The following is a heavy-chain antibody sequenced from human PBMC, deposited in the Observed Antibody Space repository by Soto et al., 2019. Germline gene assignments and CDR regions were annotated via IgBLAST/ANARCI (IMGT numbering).Heavy chain of an antibody. CDR3: AREDYYDSSGYTYNWFDP. Sequence: QVQLQESGPGLVKPSETLSLTCTVSGGSISSYYWSWIRQPPGKGLEWIGYIYYSGSTNYHPPLKSRVTISVDTSKNQFSLKLSSVTAADTAVYDCAREDYYDSSGYTYNWFDPWGRGTLVTVSA. V-gene: IGHV4-59*01. D-gene: IGHD3-22*01. J-gene: IGHJ5*02. CDR2: IYYSGST. CDR1: GGSISSYY.